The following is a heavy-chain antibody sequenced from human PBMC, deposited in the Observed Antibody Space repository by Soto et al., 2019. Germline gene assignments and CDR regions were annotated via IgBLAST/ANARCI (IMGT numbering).Heavy chain of an antibody. CDR2: IWYDGSDK. J-gene: IGHJ4*02. Sequence: GGSLRLSCTASGFTFSSYNIHWVRQAPGKGLEWVAVIWYDGSDKYYADSVKGRFTISRDNSKNTLYLQMNSLRAEDTAVYYCARDLGYFDYWGQGTLVTVSS. CDR3: ARDLGYFDY. V-gene: IGHV3-33*01. CDR1: GFTFSSYN.